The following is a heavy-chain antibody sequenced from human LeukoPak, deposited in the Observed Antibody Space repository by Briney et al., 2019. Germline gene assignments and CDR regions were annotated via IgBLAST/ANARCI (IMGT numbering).Heavy chain of an antibody. CDR2: IYYSGST. Sequence: PSETLSLTCAVSGGSISSGGYSWSWIRQPPGKGLEWIGYIYYSGSTYYNPSLKSRVTISVDTSKNQFSLKLSSVTAADTAVYYCARGRYDILTGHSGGWTKPGAFDYWGQGTLVTVSS. CDR1: GGSISSGGYS. J-gene: IGHJ4*02. D-gene: IGHD3-9*01. CDR3: ARGRYDILTGHSGGWTKPGAFDY. V-gene: IGHV4-30-4*07.